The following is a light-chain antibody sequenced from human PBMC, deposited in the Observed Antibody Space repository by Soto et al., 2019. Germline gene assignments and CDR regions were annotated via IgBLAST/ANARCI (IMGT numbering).Light chain of an antibody. CDR3: TSYAGSNIWV. V-gene: IGLV2-8*01. CDR1: SSDVGAYKY. Sequence: QSALTQPPSASGSTGRSVTISCTGTSSDVGAYKYVSWYQQYPGKAPKLMIYEVSKRPSGVPDRFSGSKSGNTASLTVSGLQAEDESDYYCTSYAGSNIWVFGGGTKLTVL. CDR2: EVS. J-gene: IGLJ3*02.